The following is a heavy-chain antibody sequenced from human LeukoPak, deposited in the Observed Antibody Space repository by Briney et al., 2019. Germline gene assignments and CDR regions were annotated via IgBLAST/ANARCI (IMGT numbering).Heavy chain of an antibody. J-gene: IGHJ6*02. V-gene: IGHV4-34*01. D-gene: IGHD2-2*01. Sequence: SETLSLTCAVYGGSFSGYYWSWIRQPPGKGLEWIGEINHSGSTNYNPSLKSRVTISVDTSKNQFSLKLSSVTAADTAVYYCARGTRGCSSTSCYPPYYYYYGMDVWGQGTTVTVSS. CDR1: GGSFSGYY. CDR3: ARGTRGCSSTSCYPPYYYYYGMDV. CDR2: INHSGST.